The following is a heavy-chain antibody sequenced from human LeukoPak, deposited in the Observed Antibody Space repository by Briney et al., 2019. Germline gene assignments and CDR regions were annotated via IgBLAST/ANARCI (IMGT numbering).Heavy chain of an antibody. CDR1: GFTFSSYS. J-gene: IGHJ4*02. CDR2: ISSSSSYI. Sequence: GGSLGLSCAASGFTFSSYSMNWVRQAPGKGLEWVSSISSSSSYIYYADSVKGRFTISRDNAKNSLYLQMNSLRAEDTAVYYCARPVSIDEIVVVPAATDCWGQGTLVTVSS. D-gene: IGHD2-2*01. V-gene: IGHV3-21*01. CDR3: ARPVSIDEIVVVPAATDC.